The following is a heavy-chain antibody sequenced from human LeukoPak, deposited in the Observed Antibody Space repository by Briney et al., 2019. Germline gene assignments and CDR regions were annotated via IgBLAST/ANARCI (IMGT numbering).Heavy chain of an antibody. CDR2: IYYSGST. D-gene: IGHD3-22*01. CDR1: GGSISSGGYY. Sequence: PSETLSLTCTVSGGSISSGGYYWSWIRQHPGKGLEWIGYIYYSGSTYYNPSLKSRVTISVDTSKNQFSLKLSSVTAADTAVYYCARVLRGSYYDSSRPSVHDAFDIWGQGTMVTVSP. CDR3: ARVLRGSYYDSSRPSVHDAFDI. V-gene: IGHV4-31*03. J-gene: IGHJ3*02.